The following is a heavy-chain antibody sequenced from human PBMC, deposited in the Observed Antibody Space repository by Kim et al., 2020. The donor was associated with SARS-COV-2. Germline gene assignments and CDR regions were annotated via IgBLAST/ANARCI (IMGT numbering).Heavy chain of an antibody. CDR1: GGSFSGYY. D-gene: IGHD1-26*01. V-gene: IGHV4-34*01. Sequence: SETLSLTCAVYGGSFSGYYWSWIRQPPGKGLEWIGEINHSGSTNYNPSLKSRVTISVDTSKNQFSLKLSSVTAADTAVYYCAAGWDDAFDIWGQGTMVTVSS. CDR2: INHSGST. CDR3: AAGWDDAFDI. J-gene: IGHJ3*02.